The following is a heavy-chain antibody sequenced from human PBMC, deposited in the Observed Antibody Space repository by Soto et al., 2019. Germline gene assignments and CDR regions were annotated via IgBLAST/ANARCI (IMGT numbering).Heavy chain of an antibody. D-gene: IGHD5-18*01. CDR3: ARTSMQSRGYSYGHGGMDV. J-gene: IGHJ6*02. Sequence: GESLKISCKGSGYSFTSYWISWVRQMPGKGLEWMGRIDPSDSYTNYIPSFQGHVTISADKSISTAYLQWSSLKSSDTAMYYCARTSMQSRGYSYGHGGMDVWGQGTTVTVSS. CDR1: GYSFTSYW. CDR2: IDPSDSYT. V-gene: IGHV5-10-1*01.